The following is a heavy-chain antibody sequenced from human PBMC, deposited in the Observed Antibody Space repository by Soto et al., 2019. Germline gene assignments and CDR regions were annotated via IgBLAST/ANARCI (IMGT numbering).Heavy chain of an antibody. V-gene: IGHV3-23*01. D-gene: IGHD6-25*01. CDR2: ISGGGGTT. J-gene: IGHJ4*02. CDR3: AKFFVETGESSGWPWSFHY. Sequence: EVQLLESGGGLVQPGGSLRLSCAASGFTFSNYAMSWVRQAPGKGLEWVSAISGGGGTTYYAGSVKGRFTISRDNSKNTLFLQMNSPRAEDTAVYYCAKFFVETGESSGWPWSFHYWGQGTLVTVSS. CDR1: GFTFSNYA.